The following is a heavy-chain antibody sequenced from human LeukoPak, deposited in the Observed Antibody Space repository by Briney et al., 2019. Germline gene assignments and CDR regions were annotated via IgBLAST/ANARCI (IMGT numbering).Heavy chain of an antibody. D-gene: IGHD3-22*01. V-gene: IGHV1-2*02. CDR2: INPNSGGT. J-gene: IGHJ6*02. CDR3: ARDLDDSSGYYYNPAWVSYYYGMDV. Sequence: ASVKVSCKASGYTFTGYYMHWVRQAPGQGLEWMGWINPNSGGTNYAQKFQGRVTMTRDTSISTAYMELSRLRSDDTAVYYCARDLDDSSGYYYNPAWVSYYYGMDVWGQGTTVTVSS. CDR1: GYTFTGYY.